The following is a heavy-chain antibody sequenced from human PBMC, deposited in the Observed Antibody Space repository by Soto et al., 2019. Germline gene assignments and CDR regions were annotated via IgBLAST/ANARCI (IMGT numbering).Heavy chain of an antibody. CDR2: IYYSGST. CDR1: GGFISSYY. CDR3: ARLQGWYYDSSGYPYYFDY. J-gene: IGHJ4*02. D-gene: IGHD3-22*01. V-gene: IGHV4-59*01. Sequence: SETLSLTCTVSGGFISSYYWSWIRQPPGKGLEWIGYIYYSGSTNYNPSLKSRVTISVDTSKNQFSLKLSSVTAADTAVYYCARLQGWYYDSSGYPYYFDYWGQGTLVTVSS.